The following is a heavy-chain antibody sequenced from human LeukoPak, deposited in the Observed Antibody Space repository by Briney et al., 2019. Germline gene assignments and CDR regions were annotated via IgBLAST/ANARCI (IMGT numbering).Heavy chain of an antibody. CDR2: ISGSSGTT. V-gene: IGHV3-23*01. CDR1: GFTFSGYA. CDR3: AKDQESGYTNYGNFDY. D-gene: IGHD5-12*01. J-gene: IGHJ4*02. Sequence: PGGSLRLSCAASGFTFSGYAMSWVRQAPGKGLEWVSHISGSSGTTTYADSVRDRFTISRDNSKETLYLQMNSLRAEDTAIYYCAKDQESGYTNYGNFDYWGQGILVTVSS.